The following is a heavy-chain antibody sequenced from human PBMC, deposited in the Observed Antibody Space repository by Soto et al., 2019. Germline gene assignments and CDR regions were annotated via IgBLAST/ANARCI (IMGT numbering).Heavy chain of an antibody. CDR3: ARWVEVSLDYFDS. J-gene: IGHJ4*02. CDR2: MHHSGRT. CDR1: GAYMRNDYYY. Sequence: QVQLQESGPGLVKPSETLSLTCTVSGAYMRNDYYYWSWVRQNPGKDLEWIGHMHHSGRTHYNPSLNSRSAISVDTSKNQCSLYLSSVPAAGTAVYYCARWVEVSLDYFDSWGQGTPVTVSS. D-gene: IGHD2-15*01. V-gene: IGHV4-31*03.